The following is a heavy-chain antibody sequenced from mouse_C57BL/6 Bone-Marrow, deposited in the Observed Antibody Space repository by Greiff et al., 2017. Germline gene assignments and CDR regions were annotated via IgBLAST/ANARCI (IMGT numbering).Heavy chain of an antibody. Sequence: ESGPGLVKPSQSLSLTCSVTGYSITSGYYWNWIRQFPGNKLEWMGYISYDGSNNYNPYLKNRISITRDTSKNQCFLKLNSVTTEDTATYYFAREGQPWAMDYWGQGASVTVSS. J-gene: IGHJ4*01. CDR1: GYSITSGYY. D-gene: IGHD3-3*01. CDR2: ISYDGSN. V-gene: IGHV3-6*01. CDR3: AREGQPWAMDY.